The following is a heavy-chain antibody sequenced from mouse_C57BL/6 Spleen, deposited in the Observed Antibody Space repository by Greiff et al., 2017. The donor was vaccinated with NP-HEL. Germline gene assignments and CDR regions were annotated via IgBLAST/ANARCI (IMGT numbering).Heavy chain of an antibody. D-gene: IGHD2-2*01. Sequence: QVQLKQSGAELARPGASVKMSCKASGYTFTSYTMHWVKQRPGQGLEWIGYINPSSGYTKYNQKFKDKATLTADKSSSTAYMQLSSLTSEDSAVYYCARPLWGYDGFDYWGQGTTLTVSS. CDR3: ARPLWGYDGFDY. CDR2: INPSSGYT. V-gene: IGHV1-4*01. J-gene: IGHJ2*01. CDR1: GYTFTSYT.